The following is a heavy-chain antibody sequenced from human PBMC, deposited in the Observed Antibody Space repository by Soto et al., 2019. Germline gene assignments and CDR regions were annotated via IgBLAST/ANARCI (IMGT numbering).Heavy chain of an antibody. J-gene: IGHJ6*02. CDR1: GFTFSSYA. V-gene: IGHV3-23*01. CDR2: ISGSGGST. Sequence: PGGSLRLSCAASGFTFSSYAMSWVRQAPGKGLEWVSAISGSGGSTYYADSVKGRFTISRDNSKNTLYLQMNSLRAEDTAVYCCAKDGGIAAAGTDYYYGMDVWGQGTTVTVSS. D-gene: IGHD6-13*01. CDR3: AKDGGIAAAGTDYYYGMDV.